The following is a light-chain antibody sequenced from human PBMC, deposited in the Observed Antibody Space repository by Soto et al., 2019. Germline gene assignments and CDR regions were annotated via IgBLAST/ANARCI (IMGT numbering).Light chain of an antibody. CDR2: GAS. CDR3: QQYDNCPPWT. J-gene: IGKJ1*01. V-gene: IGKV3-15*01. Sequence: EIVMTQSPATLSVSPGDRATLSCWASQSVRTNLAWYQQKPGQAPRLLIYGASTRATGIPARFSGSGSGTDFSLTVSRLQSEDFAVYYCQQYDNCPPWTFGQGTRVEIK. CDR1: QSVRTN.